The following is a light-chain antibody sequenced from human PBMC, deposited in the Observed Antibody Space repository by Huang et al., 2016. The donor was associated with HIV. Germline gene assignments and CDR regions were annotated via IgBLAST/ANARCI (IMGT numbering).Light chain of an antibody. Sequence: EIVLTQSPGTLSLSPGERATLSCRASQSVTSSYSSWYQQKPGQPHRLLIYGASSRATGVPDRFSGSGSGTDFTLTISRLETEDFAVYYCQQYGNSSWTFGQGTKVEIK. J-gene: IGKJ1*01. CDR2: GAS. CDR1: QSVTSSY. CDR3: QQYGNSSWT. V-gene: IGKV3-20*01.